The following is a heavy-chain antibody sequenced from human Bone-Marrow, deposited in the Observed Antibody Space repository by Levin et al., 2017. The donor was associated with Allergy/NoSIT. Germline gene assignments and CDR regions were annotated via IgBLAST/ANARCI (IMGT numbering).Heavy chain of an antibody. CDR1: GGSISSYY. CDR2: IYYSGST. D-gene: IGHD2-2*01. V-gene: IGHV4-59*01. J-gene: IGHJ6*03. CDR3: AREGYCSSTSCYGRYYYYYMDV. Sequence: SETLSLTCTVSGGSISSYYWSWIRQPPGKGLEWIGYIYYSGSTNYNPSLKSRVTISVDTSKNQFSLKLSSVTAADTAVYYCAREGYCSSTSCYGRYYYYYMDVWGKGTTVTVSS.